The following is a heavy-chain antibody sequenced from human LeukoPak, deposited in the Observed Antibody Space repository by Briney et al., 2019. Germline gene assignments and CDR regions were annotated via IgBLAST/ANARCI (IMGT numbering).Heavy chain of an antibody. CDR2: IYYTGST. J-gene: IGHJ4*02. D-gene: IGHD6-19*01. CDR1: GVSISSSSYY. Sequence: PSKTLSLTCTVSGVSISSSSYYWGWIRQPPGKGLEWIGSIYYTGSTYYNPSLKSRVTISVDTSKNQFSLKLSSVTAADTAVYYCARHALAVAGQFDYWGQGTLVTVSS. V-gene: IGHV4-39*01. CDR3: ARHALAVAGQFDY.